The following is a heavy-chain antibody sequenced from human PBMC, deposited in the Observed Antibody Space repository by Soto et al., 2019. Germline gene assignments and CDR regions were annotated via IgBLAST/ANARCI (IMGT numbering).Heavy chain of an antibody. Sequence: QVQLVESGGGVVQPGRSLRLSCAASGFTFSSYGMHWVRQAPGKGLEWVAVIWYDGSNKYYADSVKGRFTISRDNSKNTLYLQINSLRVEDTAVYYCAREEYSSGTGYLHHWGQGTLVTVSS. CDR2: IWYDGSNK. CDR1: GFTFSSYG. V-gene: IGHV3-33*01. J-gene: IGHJ1*01. CDR3: AREEYSSGTGYLHH. D-gene: IGHD6-19*01.